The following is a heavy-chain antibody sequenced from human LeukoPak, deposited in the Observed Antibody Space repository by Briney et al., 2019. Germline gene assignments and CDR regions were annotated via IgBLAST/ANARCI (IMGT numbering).Heavy chain of an antibody. V-gene: IGHV1-18*04. CDR3: ARDRSSGWYGPFGY. D-gene: IGHD6-19*01. J-gene: IGHJ4*02. Sequence: ASVEVSCKASGYTFTSYGISWVRQAPGQGLEGRGWISAYNGNTNYAQKLQGRVTMTTDTSTSTAYMELRSLRSDDTAVYYCARDRSSGWYGPFGYWGQGTLVTVSS. CDR1: GYTFTSYG. CDR2: ISAYNGNT.